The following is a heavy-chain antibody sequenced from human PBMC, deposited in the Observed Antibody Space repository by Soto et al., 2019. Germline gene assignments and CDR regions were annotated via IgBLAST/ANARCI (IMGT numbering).Heavy chain of an antibody. J-gene: IGHJ6*02. Sequence: ASVKVSCKASGYTFTSYYMHWVRQAPGQGLEWMGIINPSGGSTSYAQKFQGRVTMTRDTSTSTVYMELSSLRSEDTAVYYCTRVGSTTVTTDYYYYGMDVWGQGTTVTVSS. CDR1: GYTFTSYY. CDR3: TRVGSTTVTTDYYYYGMDV. D-gene: IGHD4-4*01. V-gene: IGHV1-46*01. CDR2: INPSGGST.